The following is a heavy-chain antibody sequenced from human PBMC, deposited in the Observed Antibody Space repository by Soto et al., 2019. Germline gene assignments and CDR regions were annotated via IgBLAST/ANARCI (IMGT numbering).Heavy chain of an antibody. Sequence: ESVGGVVQPGRSLRLSCAASGFTFSSYGMHWVRQAPGKGLEWVAVISYDGSNKYYADSVKGRFTISRDNSKNTLYLQMNSLRSEDTAVYYCAKDTYYSKGVTKYYYYMDVWGKGTTVTVSS. CDR3: AKDTYYSKGVTKYYYYMDV. V-gene: IGHV3-30*18. CDR2: ISYDGSNK. CDR1: GFTFSSYG. D-gene: IGHD3-10*01. J-gene: IGHJ6*03.